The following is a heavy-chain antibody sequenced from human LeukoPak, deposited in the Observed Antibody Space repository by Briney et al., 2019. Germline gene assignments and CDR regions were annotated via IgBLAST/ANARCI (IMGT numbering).Heavy chain of an antibody. CDR3: ARVYYGSGSYYDYYGMDV. D-gene: IGHD3-10*01. J-gene: IGHJ6*02. Sequence: SVKVSCKASGGTFSSYAISWVRQAPGQGLEWMGRIIPILGIANYAQKFQGRVTITADKSTSTAYMELSSLRSEDTAVYYCARVYYGSGSYYDYYGMDVWGQGTTVTVSS. CDR1: GGTFSSYA. CDR2: IIPILGIA. V-gene: IGHV1-69*04.